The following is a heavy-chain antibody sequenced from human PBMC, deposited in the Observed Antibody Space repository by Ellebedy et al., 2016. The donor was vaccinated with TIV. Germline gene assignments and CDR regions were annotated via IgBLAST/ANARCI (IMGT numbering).Heavy chain of an antibody. D-gene: IGHD2-15*01. CDR1: GGTFTNFV. Sequence: AASVKVSCKASGGTFTNFVINWVRQAPGQGLEWMGRIIPILGITDYTQNFQGRVTFTADKSTSTAYMELSSLRSEDTAVYYCARWGGSGGRFQGPYDFWGQGTLVAVSS. CDR3: ARWGGSGGRFQGPYDF. CDR2: IIPILGIT. V-gene: IGHV1-69*04. J-gene: IGHJ4*02.